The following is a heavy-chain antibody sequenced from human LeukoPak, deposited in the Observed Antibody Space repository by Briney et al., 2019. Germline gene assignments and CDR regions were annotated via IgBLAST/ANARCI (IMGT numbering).Heavy chain of an antibody. Sequence: GGSLRLSCAASGFTFSSHGIHWVRQSPGKGLEWVAFIRYDGTNKWYADSVKGRFTISRDNSKNTLYLQMNSLRVEDTAVYHCAKDRDYGDYPSAYYYYMDVWGKGTTVTVSS. J-gene: IGHJ6*03. V-gene: IGHV3-30*02. D-gene: IGHD4-17*01. CDR1: GFTFSSHG. CDR2: IRYDGTNK. CDR3: AKDRDYGDYPSAYYYYMDV.